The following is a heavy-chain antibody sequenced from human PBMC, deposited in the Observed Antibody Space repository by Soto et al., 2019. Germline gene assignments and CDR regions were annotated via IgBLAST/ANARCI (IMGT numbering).Heavy chain of an antibody. CDR1: GGSFSGYY. D-gene: IGHD6-19*01. CDR3: ARGWGSGVFDY. CDR2: INHSGST. Sequence: QVQLQQWGAGLLKPSETLSLTCAVYGGSFSGYYWNWIRQPPGKGLEWIWEINHSGSTNNNPSLKRRVTISVDTSKNQFSLKLSSVPAADTAVYYCARGWGSGVFDYWGQGTLVTVSS. J-gene: IGHJ4*02. V-gene: IGHV4-34*01.